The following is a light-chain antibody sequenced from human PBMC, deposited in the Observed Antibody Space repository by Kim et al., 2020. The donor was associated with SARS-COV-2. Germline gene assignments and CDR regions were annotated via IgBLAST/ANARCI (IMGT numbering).Light chain of an antibody. J-gene: IGLJ2*01. CDR2: GKN. V-gene: IGLV3-19*01. CDR3: NSRSSSGNVF. CDR1: SLRSYY. Sequence: SSELTQDPAVSVALGQTVRITCQGDSLRSYYASWYQQKPGQAPVLVIYGKNNRPSGIPDRFSGSSSGNTASLTITGAQAEDEADYYCNSRSSSGNVFVGG.